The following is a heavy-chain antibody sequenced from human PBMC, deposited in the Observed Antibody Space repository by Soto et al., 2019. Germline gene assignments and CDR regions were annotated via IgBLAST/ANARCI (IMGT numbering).Heavy chain of an antibody. CDR2: KYYSGST. CDR3: ARLGAFYQSLDP. V-gene: IGHV4-30-4*01. CDR1: GGSISSGDYY. J-gene: IGHJ5*02. D-gene: IGHD3-3*02. Sequence: SETLSLTCTVSGGSISSGDYYWSWIRQPPGKGLEWIGYKYYSGSTYYNPSLKGRVAISLETSKSQFSLRLSSVTAADTAVYYCARLGAFYQSLDPWGPGTLVTVS.